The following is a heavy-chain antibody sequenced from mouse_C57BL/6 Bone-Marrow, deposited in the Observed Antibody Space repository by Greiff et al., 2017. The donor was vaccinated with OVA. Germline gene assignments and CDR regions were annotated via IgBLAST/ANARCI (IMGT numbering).Heavy chain of an antibody. CDR3: ARHPRY. CDR1: GFTFSDYY. V-gene: IGHV5-12*01. Sequence: EVKVVESGGGLVQPGGSLKLSCAASGFTFSDYYMYWVRQTPEKRLEWVAYISNGGGSTYYPDTVKGRFTISRDNAKNTLYLQMSRLKSEDTAMYYCARHPRYWGQGTLVTVSA. J-gene: IGHJ3*01. CDR2: ISNGGGST.